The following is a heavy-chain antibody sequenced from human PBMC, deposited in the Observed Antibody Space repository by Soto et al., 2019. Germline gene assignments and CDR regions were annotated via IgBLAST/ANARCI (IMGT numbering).Heavy chain of an antibody. CDR2: ISYDGSNK. CDR1: GFTFSRYG. Sequence: QVQLVESGGGVVQPGRSLRLSCAASGFTFSRYGMHWVRQAPGKGLEWVAVISYDGSNKYYADSVKGRFTISRDNSKHTLYLHLNIWCTGDTVVDYCAKDLDSVGYSYGSGYYVFDYWGQGTLVTVSS. D-gene: IGHD3-22*01. CDR3: AKDLDSVGYSYGSGYYVFDY. J-gene: IGHJ4*02. V-gene: IGHV3-30*18.